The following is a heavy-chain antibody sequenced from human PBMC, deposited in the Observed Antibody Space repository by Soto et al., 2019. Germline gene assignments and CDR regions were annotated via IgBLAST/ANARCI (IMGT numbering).Heavy chain of an antibody. V-gene: IGHV3-23*01. CDR2: ISGSGGST. CDR3: AKDGSQTAMVTTFDY. D-gene: IGHD5-18*01. Sequence: GESLKISCAASGFTFSSYAMSWVRQAPGKGLEWVSAISGSGGSTYYADSVKGRFTISRDNSKNTLYLQMNSLRAEDTAVYYCAKDGSQTAMVTTFDYWGQGTLVTVSS. CDR1: GFTFSSYA. J-gene: IGHJ4*02.